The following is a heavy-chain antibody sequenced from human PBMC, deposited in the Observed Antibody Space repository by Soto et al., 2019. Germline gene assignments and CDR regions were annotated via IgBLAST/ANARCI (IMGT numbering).Heavy chain of an antibody. D-gene: IGHD1-1*01. CDR3: VRGPFNYNSRYFDY. V-gene: IGHV4-31*03. J-gene: IGHJ4*02. Sequence: PSETLSLTCSVSGGSIRSAGHYWSWIRQHPGKGLEWIGYINHSGTTFYNPSLKSRLTISVDTSENQFSLRLYSVTAADTAVYYCVRGPFNYNSRYFDYWGQGTLVTVSS. CDR1: GGSIRSAGHY. CDR2: INHSGTT.